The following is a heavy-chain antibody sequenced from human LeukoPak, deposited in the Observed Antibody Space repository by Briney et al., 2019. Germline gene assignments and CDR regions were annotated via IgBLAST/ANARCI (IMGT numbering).Heavy chain of an antibody. CDR3: TRAGYDTVTGYPGTFDY. D-gene: IGHD3-9*01. V-gene: IGHV4-59*08. J-gene: IGHJ4*02. Sequence: SETLSLTCTVSGGSISSYYWSWIRQPPGKGLEWIGYIYYSGSTNYNPSLKSRVTISLDTSKNQLSLKLRSVTAADTAVYYCTRAGYDTVTGYPGTFDYWGPGTLVTVSS. CDR1: GGSISSYY. CDR2: IYYSGST.